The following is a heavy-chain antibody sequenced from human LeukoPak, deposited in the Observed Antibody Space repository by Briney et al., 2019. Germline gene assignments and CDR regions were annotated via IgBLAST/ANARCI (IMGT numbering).Heavy chain of an antibody. J-gene: IGHJ3*02. D-gene: IGHD1-7*01. V-gene: IGHV3-21*01. CDR3: AKYQTGTWTSYDSSDI. Sequence: RSGGSLRLSCTASGFSFSSPGMNWVRQAPGKGLEWVSSINGESTFKVYADSVKGRFTISRDSAKNSLYLQMDSLRAEDTAVYYCAKYQTGTWTSYDSSDIWGQGTLVTVSS. CDR1: GFSFSSPG. CDR2: INGESTFK.